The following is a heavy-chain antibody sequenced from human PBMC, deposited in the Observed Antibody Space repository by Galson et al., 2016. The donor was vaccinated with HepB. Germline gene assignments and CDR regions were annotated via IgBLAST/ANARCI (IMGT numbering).Heavy chain of an antibody. V-gene: IGHV3-49*03. J-gene: IGHJ4*02. CDR2: VRSKVFGGTT. D-gene: IGHD4-17*01. CDR3: SRDPTTVTRAHFDY. Sequence: SLRLSCAASGFTFGDYAMNWFRQVPGKGLEWAALVRSKVFGGTTEYAASVKGRFTISRDDSKSIAYLQMNSLRTEDTAVYYCSRDPTTVTRAHFDYWGQGTLVTVSS. CDR1: GFTFGDYA.